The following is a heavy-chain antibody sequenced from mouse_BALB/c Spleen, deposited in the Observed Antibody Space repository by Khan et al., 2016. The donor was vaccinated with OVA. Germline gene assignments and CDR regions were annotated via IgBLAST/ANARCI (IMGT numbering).Heavy chain of an antibody. CDR2: ISYSGNT. V-gene: IGHV3-2*02. CDR3: ARKDYYAYDPFPY. D-gene: IGHD2-2*01. Sequence: EVKLLESGPGLVKPSQSLSLTCTVTGYSITSEYTWNWIRQFPGHKLEWMGFISYSGNTRYNPSLKSRISITRDTSKNQFFLQLNSVTSEDTATXYCARKDYYAYDPFPYGGQGTLVTVSA. J-gene: IGHJ3*01. CDR1: GYSITSEYT.